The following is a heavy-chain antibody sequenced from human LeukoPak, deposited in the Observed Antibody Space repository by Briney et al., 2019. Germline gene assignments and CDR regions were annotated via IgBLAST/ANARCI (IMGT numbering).Heavy chain of an antibody. Sequence: ASVKVSCKASGYTFSNYCMHWVRQAPGQGLEWLGIINPSLHIPIYAQTFQGRVTMTTDMSTSTFYMELSNLVSEDTAVYYCARPNTVTTGHFDYWGQGTLVTVSS. CDR1: GYTFSNYC. J-gene: IGHJ4*02. CDR3: ARPNTVTTGHFDY. CDR2: INPSLHIP. V-gene: IGHV1-46*01. D-gene: IGHD4-17*01.